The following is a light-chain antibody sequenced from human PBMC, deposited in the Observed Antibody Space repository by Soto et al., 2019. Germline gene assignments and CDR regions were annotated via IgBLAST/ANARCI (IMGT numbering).Light chain of an antibody. Sequence: DIQMTQSPSSLSASVGDRVTITCRASQSISNYLNWYQQKPGKAPKLLIYAASSLQSGVPSRFSGSGSGTDFTLTISSLQPEDFASYYCQQSYSTPLTFGGGTFGGGTKVEIK. CDR1: QSISNY. V-gene: IGKV1-39*01. J-gene: IGKJ4*01. CDR3: QQSYSTPLTFGGGT. CDR2: AAS.